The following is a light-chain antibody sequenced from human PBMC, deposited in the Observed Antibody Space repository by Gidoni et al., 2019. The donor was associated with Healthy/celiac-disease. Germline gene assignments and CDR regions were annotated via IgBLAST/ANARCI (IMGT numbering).Light chain of an antibody. Sequence: DIVMTQSPDSLAVSLGERATINCKSSQSVLYSSNNQNYLAWCQQKPGQPPKLLIYWASTRESGVPDGFSGSGSGTDFTLTISSLQAEDVAVYSCQQYYSTPLTFGGGTKVEIK. V-gene: IGKV4-1*01. J-gene: IGKJ4*01. CDR3: QQYYSTPLT. CDR2: WAS. CDR1: QSVLYSSNNQNY.